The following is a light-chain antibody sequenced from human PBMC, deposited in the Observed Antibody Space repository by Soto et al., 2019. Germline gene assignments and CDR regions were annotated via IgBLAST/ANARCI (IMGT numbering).Light chain of an antibody. Sequence: EIVLTQSPGTLSLSPGETATLSCRASQTISSNFLAWYQQKPGQAPRLLIYTVSTRATGIPDRFSGSGSGTDFTLTISTLEPEDFAMYYCQQSASSVTFGQGTRLEIK. CDR1: QTISSNF. J-gene: IGKJ5*01. CDR3: QQSASSVT. CDR2: TVS. V-gene: IGKV3-20*01.